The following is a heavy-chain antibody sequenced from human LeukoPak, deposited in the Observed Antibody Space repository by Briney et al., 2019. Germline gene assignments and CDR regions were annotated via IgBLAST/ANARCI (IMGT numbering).Heavy chain of an antibody. Sequence: PGGSLRLSCAASGFTFSTYAMHWVRQAPANGLEPLAVISQDGSNKYDADSVNGRFTLSRDKSKNTLYLQINNPKAKDTAVYYCAKILGGISLLPIDSWGQGTLVTVSS. D-gene: IGHD2-8*02. CDR3: AKILGGISLLPIDS. CDR2: ISQDGSNK. J-gene: IGHJ4*02. V-gene: IGHV3-30-3*01. CDR1: GFTFSTYA.